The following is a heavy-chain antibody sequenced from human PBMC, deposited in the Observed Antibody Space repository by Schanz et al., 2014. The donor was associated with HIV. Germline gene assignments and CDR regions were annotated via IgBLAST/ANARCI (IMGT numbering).Heavy chain of an antibody. J-gene: IGHJ6*02. CDR3: GRGTRYERDYVGPRSDGMDV. Sequence: QVRLPQWGAGLLKPSETLSLTCAVYGSSFNDYYWGWIRQAPGKGPEWIGEINHSGIPNYNPSLESRVTISVDTSKTQFSLNLTSVTAADTAVYFCGRGTRYERDYVGPRSDGMDVWGQGTTVIVSS. D-gene: IGHD4-17*01. CDR1: GSSFNDYY. CDR2: INHSGIP. V-gene: IGHV4-34*01.